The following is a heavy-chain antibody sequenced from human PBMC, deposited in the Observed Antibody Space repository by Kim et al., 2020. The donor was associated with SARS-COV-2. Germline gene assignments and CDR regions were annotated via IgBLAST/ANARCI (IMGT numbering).Heavy chain of an antibody. Sequence: GGSLRLSCAASGFTFSSYGMHWVRQAPGKGLEWVAVISYDGSNKYYADSVKGRFTISRDNSKNTLYLQMNSLRAEDTAVYYCAKNYGDYTVCWFDPWGQG. V-gene: IGHV3-30*18. D-gene: IGHD4-17*01. CDR3: AKNYGDYTVCWFDP. CDR1: GFTFSSYG. J-gene: IGHJ5*02. CDR2: ISYDGSNK.